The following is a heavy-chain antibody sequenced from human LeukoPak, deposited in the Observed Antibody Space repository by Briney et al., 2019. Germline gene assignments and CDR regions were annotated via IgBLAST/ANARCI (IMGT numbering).Heavy chain of an antibody. J-gene: IGHJ6*04. CDR3: ASAEGRYCSGGSCYYYYGMDV. D-gene: IGHD2-15*01. V-gene: IGHV1-69*13. Sequence: ASVKVSCKASGGTFSSYAISWVRQAPGQGLGWMGGIIPIFGTANYAQKFQGRVTITADESTSTAYMELSSLRSEDTAVYYCASAEGRYCSGGSCYYYYGMDVWGKGTTVTVSS. CDR1: GGTFSSYA. CDR2: IIPIFGTA.